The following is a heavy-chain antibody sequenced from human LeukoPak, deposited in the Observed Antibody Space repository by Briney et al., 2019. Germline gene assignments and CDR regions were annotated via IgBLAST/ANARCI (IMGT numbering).Heavy chain of an antibody. Sequence: SETLSPTCAVSGYSISSGYCWGWIRQPPGKGLEWIGSMCRSGSTYYNPSLKSRVTISVDTSKNQFSLKLSSVTAADTAVYYCARALGGPYDYVWGTYRYPFDYWGQGTLVTVSS. CDR1: GYSISSGYC. D-gene: IGHD3-16*02. V-gene: IGHV4-38-2*01. J-gene: IGHJ4*02. CDR3: ARALGGPYDYVWGTYRYPFDY. CDR2: MCRSGST.